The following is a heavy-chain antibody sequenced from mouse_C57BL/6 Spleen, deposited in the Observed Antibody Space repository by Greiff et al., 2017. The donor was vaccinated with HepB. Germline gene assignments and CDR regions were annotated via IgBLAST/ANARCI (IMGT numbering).Heavy chain of an antibody. V-gene: IGHV1-39*01. CDR3: ARSGYYGSSDAMDY. CDR2: INPNYGTT. D-gene: IGHD1-1*01. J-gene: IGHJ4*01. Sequence: EVQLQQSGPELVKPGASVKISCKASGYSFTDYNMNWVKQSNGKSLEWIGVINPNYGTTSYNQKFKGKATLTVDQSSSSAYMQLNSLTSEDSAVYYCARSGYYGSSDAMDYWGQGTSVTVSS. CDR1: GYSFTDYN.